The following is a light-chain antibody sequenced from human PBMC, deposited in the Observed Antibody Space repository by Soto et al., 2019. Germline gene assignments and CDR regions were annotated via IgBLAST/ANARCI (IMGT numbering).Light chain of an antibody. J-gene: IGKJ1*01. V-gene: IGKV4-1*01. CDR1: QSVILDFNNKNY. Sequence: DIVMIQSPAFLFVSMGERSSINCQSNQSVILDFNNKNYLAWYQQKPGQPPKLLIYWASTRESGVPDRFSGSGSGTDFTLTISSLQAEDVAVYYCQQYYSTPSWTFGQGTKVDIK. CDR2: WAS. CDR3: QQYYSTPSWT.